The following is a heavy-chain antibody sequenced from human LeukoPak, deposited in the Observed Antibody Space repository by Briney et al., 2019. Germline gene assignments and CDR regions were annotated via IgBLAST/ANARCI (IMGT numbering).Heavy chain of an antibody. Sequence: GGSLRLSCAASGFTFSSYSMNWVRQAPGKGLEWVSSISSSSSYIYYADSVKARFTISRDNAKNSLYLQMNSLRAEDTAVYYCAQYYDFWSGPYRNAFDIWGQGTMVTVSS. J-gene: IGHJ3*02. CDR1: GFTFSSYS. D-gene: IGHD3-3*01. CDR2: ISSSSSYI. CDR3: AQYYDFWSGPYRNAFDI. V-gene: IGHV3-21*01.